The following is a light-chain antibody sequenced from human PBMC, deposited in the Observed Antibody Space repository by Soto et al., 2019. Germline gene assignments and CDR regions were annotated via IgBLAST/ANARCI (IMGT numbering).Light chain of an antibody. CDR2: DVS. CDR3: SSYTSSSSYV. J-gene: IGLJ1*01. Sequence: SVLNPPASLSGSTGQSITISCTGTSSDVGGYNYVSWYQQHPGKAPKLMIYDVSNRPSGVSNRFSGSKSGNTASLTISGLQAEDEADYYCSSYTSSSSYVFGTGTKVTVL. CDR1: SSDVGGYNY. V-gene: IGLV2-14*01.